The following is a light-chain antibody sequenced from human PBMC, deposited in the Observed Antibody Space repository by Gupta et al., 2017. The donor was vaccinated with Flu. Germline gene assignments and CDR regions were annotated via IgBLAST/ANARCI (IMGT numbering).Light chain of an antibody. J-gene: IGKJ2*01. CDR3: HQDNSLKT. CDR1: QSVGSN. V-gene: IGKV3-15*01. Sequence: EIVMTQSPATLSVSPGERATFSCRASQSVGSNFAWYQQKPGQAPRLLIHRASVRATGIPSRFSGSGYGTDFTLTISSLQSEDSAVYFWHQDNSLKTFGQGTKLEI. CDR2: RAS.